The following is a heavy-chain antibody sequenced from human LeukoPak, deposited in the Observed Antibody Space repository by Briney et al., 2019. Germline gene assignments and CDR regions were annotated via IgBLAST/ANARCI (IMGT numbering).Heavy chain of an antibody. CDR1: GYIFTNYW. J-gene: IGHJ3*02. D-gene: IGHD4-17*01. CDR3: ARRNYGDYVDAFDI. CDR2: IYPGDSDT. V-gene: IGHV5-51*01. Sequence: GESLKISCKGSGYIFTNYWIGWVRQMPGKGLEWMGIIYPGDSDTRYSPSFQGQVTLSADKSISAAFLQWSSLKASDTAMYYCARRNYGDYVDAFDIWGQGTMVTVSS.